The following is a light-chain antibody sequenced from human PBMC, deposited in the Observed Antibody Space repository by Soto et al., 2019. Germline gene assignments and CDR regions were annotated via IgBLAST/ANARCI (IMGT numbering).Light chain of an antibody. J-gene: IGKJ4*01. V-gene: IGKV1-9*01. CDR3: QQFNAYPLT. CDR1: QGSTSY. Sequence: DIQLTQSPSFLSASVGDRVTITCRASQGSTSYLAWYQQKPRKAPKLLIYAASTLQSGVPSRFSGSGSGTEFTLTLSSLQPEDFATYYCQQFNAYPLTFGGGTRVEIK. CDR2: AAS.